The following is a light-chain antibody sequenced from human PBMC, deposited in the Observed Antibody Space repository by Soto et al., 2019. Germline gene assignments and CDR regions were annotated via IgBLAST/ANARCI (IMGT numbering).Light chain of an antibody. CDR2: KTS. J-gene: IGKJ4*01. V-gene: IGKV1-5*03. CDR1: QSINNW. CDR3: QQYKSFSLT. Sequence: IQMTQSPSTLSASVGDRVTITCRASQSINNWLAWYQQKPGKAPKLLIYKTSDLESGVPSRFSGSGSGTEFSLTISSLQPDDFATYYCQQYKSFSLTFGGGTKV.